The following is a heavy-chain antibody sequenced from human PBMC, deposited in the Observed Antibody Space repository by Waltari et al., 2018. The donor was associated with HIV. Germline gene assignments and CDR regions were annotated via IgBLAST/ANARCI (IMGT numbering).Heavy chain of an antibody. CDR2: INSDGSTR. CDR3: ARASHYIEFSTFDGDYYFDL. V-gene: IGHV3-74*01. J-gene: IGHJ4*02. D-gene: IGHD3-9*01. Sequence: VQLVESGGGSIKTGGSLRLSCAGSGFSVRNHWMDWVRQGPGKGLVWVERINSDGSTRNYADAGKGRFVISRDNSRNTVYLQLNSVKVEDTAVYFCARASHYIEFSTFDGDYYFDLWGRGTRVAVSS. CDR1: GFSVRNHW.